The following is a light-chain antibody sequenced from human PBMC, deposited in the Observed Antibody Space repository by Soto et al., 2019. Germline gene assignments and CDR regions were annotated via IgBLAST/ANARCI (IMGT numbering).Light chain of an antibody. CDR1: QSVLYSSNNKNY. CDR3: QQYYSTSWT. V-gene: IGKV4-1*01. J-gene: IGKJ1*01. CDR2: WAS. Sequence: DIVMTQSPDSLAVSLGERATINCKSGQSVLYSSNNKNYLAWYQQKPGQPPKLLIYWASIRESGVPDRFSGSGSGTNFTLTISSLQAEDVAVYYGQQYYSTSWTFGQGTKVEIK.